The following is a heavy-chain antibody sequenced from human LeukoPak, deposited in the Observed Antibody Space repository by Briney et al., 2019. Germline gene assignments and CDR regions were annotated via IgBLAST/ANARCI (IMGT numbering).Heavy chain of an antibody. Sequence: PGGSLRLSCAASGFTFRDYAMSWVRQTPGKGLEWVSIIPTSGGPHYADSVKGRFTISRDNSKNTLFLQMNTLRVEDTAIYYCAKDLPLYDNSPVDYWGQGTLVTVSS. CDR2: IPTSGGP. V-gene: IGHV3-23*01. D-gene: IGHD3-22*01. CDR3: AKDLPLYDNSPVDY. CDR1: GFTFRDYA. J-gene: IGHJ4*02.